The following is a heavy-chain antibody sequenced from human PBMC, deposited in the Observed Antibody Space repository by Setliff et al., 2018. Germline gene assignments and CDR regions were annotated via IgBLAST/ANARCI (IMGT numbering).Heavy chain of an antibody. Sequence: ETLSLTCPVSGGSISSYYWSWIRQPPGKGLEWMGSIDYSGSTNYNPSLKSRVTISVDTSKNQYYQKLSSVTAADTAVYYGAVVAHGATVVKMGSEGIFDYWGQGTLVTVSS. CDR1: GGSISSYY. D-gene: IGHD4-17*01. CDR2: IDYSGST. CDR3: AVVAHGATVVKMGSEGIFDY. V-gene: IGHV4-59*08. J-gene: IGHJ4*02.